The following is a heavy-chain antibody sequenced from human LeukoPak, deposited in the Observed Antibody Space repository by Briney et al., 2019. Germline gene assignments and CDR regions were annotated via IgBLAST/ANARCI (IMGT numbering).Heavy chain of an antibody. V-gene: IGHV4-59*01. Sequence: SETLSLTCTVSGGSITSYFWSWIRQPPGKGLEWIAYIYYSGSTNYNPSLKSRVTISVDTSKNQLSLKLPSVPAADTAVYYCARYSANWFDPWGQGTLVTVSS. D-gene: IGHD2-21*01. CDR3: ARYSANWFDP. CDR1: GGSITSYF. CDR2: IYYSGST. J-gene: IGHJ5*02.